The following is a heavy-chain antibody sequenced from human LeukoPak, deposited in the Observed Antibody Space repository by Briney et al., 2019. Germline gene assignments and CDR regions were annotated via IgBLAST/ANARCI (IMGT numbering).Heavy chain of an antibody. V-gene: IGHV3-48*03. J-gene: IGHJ4*02. Sequence: GGSLRLSCAGSGFTFSRYEMNWVRQAPGKGLEWVSYISSSGKTIYYADAAKGRFTISRDDARNSLYLQMNSLRAEDTAVYYCARDGARGYFEPFDHWGQGTLVTVSS. CDR2: ISSSGKTI. D-gene: IGHD5-12*01. CDR1: GFTFSRYE. CDR3: ARDGARGYFEPFDH.